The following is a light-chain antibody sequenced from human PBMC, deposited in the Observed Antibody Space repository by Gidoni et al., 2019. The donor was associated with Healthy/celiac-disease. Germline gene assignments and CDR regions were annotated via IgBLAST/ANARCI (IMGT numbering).Light chain of an antibody. CDR3: QQGFT. Sequence: EIGLTQSPATLSFSPGERATLSCRASQSVSSYLAWYQQKPGQAPRLLIYDASNRATGIPARFSGSGSGTDFTLNISSLEPEDFAVYYCQQGFTFGPXTKVDIK. V-gene: IGKV3-11*01. J-gene: IGKJ3*01. CDR1: QSVSSY. CDR2: DAS.